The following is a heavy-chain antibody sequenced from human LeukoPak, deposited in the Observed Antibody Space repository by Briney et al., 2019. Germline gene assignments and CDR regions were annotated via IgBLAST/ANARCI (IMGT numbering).Heavy chain of an antibody. D-gene: IGHD3-3*01. V-gene: IGHV3-21*01. CDR3: ARDGPQVGVDPYYLDY. CDR2: ISSSSSYI. CDR1: GFTFSSYS. Sequence: GGSLRLSCAASGFTFSSYSMNWVRQAPGKGLEWVSSISSSSSYIYYADSVKGRFTISRDNAKNSLYLQMNSLRAEDTAVYYCARDGPQVGVDPYYLDYWGQGTLVTVSS. J-gene: IGHJ4*02.